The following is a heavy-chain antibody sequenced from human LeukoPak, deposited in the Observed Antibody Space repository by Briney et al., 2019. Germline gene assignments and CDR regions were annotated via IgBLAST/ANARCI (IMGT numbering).Heavy chain of an antibody. V-gene: IGHV5-51*01. D-gene: IGHD3-22*01. CDR3: ARQYYDSSGYIPYFDS. J-gene: IGHJ4*02. CDR2: IYPGDSDT. CDR1: GYSFTYYW. Sequence: GESLKISCKCSGYSFTYYWIGWVRPMPGKGLEWMGIIYPGDSDTRYSPSFQGQVTISADQSITTAYLQWSSLKASDTAMYYCARQYYDSSGYIPYFDSWGQGTLVTVSS.